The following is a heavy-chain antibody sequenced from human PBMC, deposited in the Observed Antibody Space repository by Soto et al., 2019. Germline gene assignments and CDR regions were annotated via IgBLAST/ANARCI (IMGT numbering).Heavy chain of an antibody. J-gene: IGHJ3*02. CDR1: GYIFIRYG. CDR2: ISAYKGDT. CDR3: ARTSYVWGSYRSDDALDI. V-gene: IGHV1-18*01. D-gene: IGHD3-16*02. Sequence: QVQLVQSGAEVKKPGASVKVSCKASGYIFIRYGISWVREAPGQGLEWMGWISAYKGDTNYAQKVQGRVTMTTDTSTSTDYMEVRSLRFDDTAVYYCARTSYVWGSYRSDDALDIWGQGTMVTVSS.